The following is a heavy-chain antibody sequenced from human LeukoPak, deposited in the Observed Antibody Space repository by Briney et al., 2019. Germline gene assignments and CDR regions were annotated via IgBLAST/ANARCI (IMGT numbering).Heavy chain of an antibody. CDR1: GLTFTGYF. Sequence: ASVKVSCKASGLTFTGYFMHWFRQAPGHGLEWMGWFNPNSSGTNYAQKFQGRFTMTRDTSISTAYMELSRLRSDDTAVYFCAGIPVFGVVLHQEPVWGKGTTVAVSS. CDR3: AGIPVFGVVLHQEPV. D-gene: IGHD3-3*01. J-gene: IGHJ6*04. CDR2: FNPNSSGT. V-gene: IGHV1-2*02.